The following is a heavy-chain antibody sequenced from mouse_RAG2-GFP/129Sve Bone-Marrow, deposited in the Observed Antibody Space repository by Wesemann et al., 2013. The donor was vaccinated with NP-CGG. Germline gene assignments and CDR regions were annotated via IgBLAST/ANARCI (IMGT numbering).Heavy chain of an antibody. D-gene: IGHD1-1*01. V-gene: IGHV5-9-3*01. CDR3: ARHDGSSSYAMDY. J-gene: IGHJ4*01. Sequence: LEWVATISSGGSYTYYPDSVKGRFTISRDNAKNTLYLQMSSLRSEDTAMYYCARHDGSSSYAMDYWGQGTSVTVSS. CDR2: ISSGGSYT.